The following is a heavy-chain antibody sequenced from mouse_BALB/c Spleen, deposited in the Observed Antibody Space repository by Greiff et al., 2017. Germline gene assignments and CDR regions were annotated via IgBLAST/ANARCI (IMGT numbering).Heavy chain of an antibody. Sequence: EVQGVESGAELVKPGASVKLSCTASGFNIKDTYMHWVKQRPEQGLEWIGRIDPANGNTKYDPKFQGKATITADTSSNTAYLQLSSLTSEDTAVYYCASFPNWDDAYWGQGTLVTVSA. CDR3: ASFPNWDDAY. J-gene: IGHJ3*01. D-gene: IGHD4-1*01. CDR2: IDPANGNT. CDR1: GFNIKDTY. V-gene: IGHV14-3*02.